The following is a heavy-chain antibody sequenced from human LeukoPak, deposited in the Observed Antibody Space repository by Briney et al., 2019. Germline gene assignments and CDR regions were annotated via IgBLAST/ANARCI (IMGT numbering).Heavy chain of an antibody. D-gene: IGHD2-15*01. CDR3: ARGNLGLYDY. V-gene: IGHV4-61*01. J-gene: IGHJ4*02. Sequence: PSETLSLTCTVSGGSVSSGSYYRSWIRQPPGKGLEWIGYIYYSGSTNYNPSLKSRVTISVDTSKNQFSLKLSSVTAADTAVYYCARGNLGLYDYWGQGTLVTVSS. CDR1: GGSVSSGSYY. CDR2: IYYSGST.